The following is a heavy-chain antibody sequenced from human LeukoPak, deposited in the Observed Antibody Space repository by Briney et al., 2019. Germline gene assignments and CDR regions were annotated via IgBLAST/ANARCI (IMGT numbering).Heavy chain of an antibody. CDR2: INPNSGGT. CDR3: ARDRGYYDSSGYPLGAFDI. V-gene: IGHV1-2*02. J-gene: IGHJ3*02. CDR1: GYTFTGYY. D-gene: IGHD3-22*01. Sequence: GASVKVSCKASGYTFTGYYMHWVRQAPGQGLEWMGWINPNSGGTNYAQKFQGRVTMTRDTSISTAYMELSRLRSDDTAVYYCARDRGYYDSSGYPLGAFDIWGQGTMVTVSS.